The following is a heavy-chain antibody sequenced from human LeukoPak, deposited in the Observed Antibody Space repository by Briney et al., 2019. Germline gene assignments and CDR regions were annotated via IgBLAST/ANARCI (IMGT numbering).Heavy chain of an antibody. Sequence: GGSLRLSCAASGFTFSSYAMSWVRQAPGKGLEWVSAISGSGGSIYYADSVKDRFTISKDNSKNTLYLQMNSLRAEDTAVYYCVKEGYCSSTSCYILDYWGQGTLVTVSS. CDR1: GFTFSSYA. CDR2: ISGSGGSI. V-gene: IGHV3-23*01. CDR3: VKEGYCSSTSCYILDY. J-gene: IGHJ4*02. D-gene: IGHD2-2*02.